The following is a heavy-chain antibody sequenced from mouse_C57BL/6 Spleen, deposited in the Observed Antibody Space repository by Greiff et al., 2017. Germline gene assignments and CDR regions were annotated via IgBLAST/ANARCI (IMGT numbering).Heavy chain of an antibody. J-gene: IGHJ3*01. Sequence: QVQLQQPGAELVKPGASVKVSCKASCYTFTSYWMHWVKQRPGQGLEWIGRFHPSVNDTNYNQKFKGKATLTVDKSSSTAYMQLSSLTSEDAAVYYCAKSELRAMAYWGQGTLVTVSA. D-gene: IGHD1-1*01. V-gene: IGHV1-74*01. CDR2: FHPSVNDT. CDR3: AKSELRAMAY. CDR1: CYTFTSYW.